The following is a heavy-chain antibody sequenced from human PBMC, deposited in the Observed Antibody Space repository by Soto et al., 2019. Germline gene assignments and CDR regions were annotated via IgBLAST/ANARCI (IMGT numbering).Heavy chain of an antibody. J-gene: IGHJ5*02. D-gene: IGHD2-2*01. Sequence: QITLKESGPTLVKPTQTLTLTCTFSGFSLSTSGVGVGWIRQPPGKALEWLALIYWNDDKRYSPSLKSRLTITKDTSKNQVVLTMTNMDPVDTATYYCAHSNNDKYQLLRPWFDPWGQGTLVTVSS. CDR3: AHSNNDKYQLLRPWFDP. CDR2: IYWNDDK. CDR1: GFSLSTSGVG. V-gene: IGHV2-5*01.